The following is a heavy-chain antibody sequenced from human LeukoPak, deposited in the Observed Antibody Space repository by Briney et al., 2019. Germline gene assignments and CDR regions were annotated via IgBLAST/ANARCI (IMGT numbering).Heavy chain of an antibody. V-gene: IGHV3-48*03. J-gene: IGHJ4*02. D-gene: IGHD2-15*01. CDR2: ISTGGRTI. CDR1: GFTFSSYE. Sequence: GGSLRLSCAASGFTFSSYEMNWVRQAPGTGLEWVSYISTGGRTIYYADSVKGRFTISRDNAKNSLYLQMNSLRAEDAAVYYCARAPYCSGGSCYFDYWGQGTLVTVSS. CDR3: ARAPYCSGGSCYFDY.